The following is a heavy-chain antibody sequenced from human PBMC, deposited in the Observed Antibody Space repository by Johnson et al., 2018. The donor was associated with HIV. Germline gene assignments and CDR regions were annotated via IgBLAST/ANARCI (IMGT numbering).Heavy chain of an antibody. Sequence: VQLVESGGGLVQPGGSLRLSCAASGFTVSSNYMSWVRQAPGKGLEWVSGISWNSGSIGYADSVKGRFTISRDNSKNTLYLQMNSLRAEDTAVYYCAKGKYSSSWFDAFDIWGQGTMVTVSS. D-gene: IGHD6-13*01. V-gene: IGHV3-23*04. CDR2: ISWNSGSI. J-gene: IGHJ3*02. CDR3: AKGKYSSSWFDAFDI. CDR1: GFTVSSNY.